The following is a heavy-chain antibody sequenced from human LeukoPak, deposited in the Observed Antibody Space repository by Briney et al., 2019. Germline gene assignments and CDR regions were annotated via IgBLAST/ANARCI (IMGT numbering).Heavy chain of an antibody. J-gene: IGHJ5*02. CDR2: IYYSGST. CDR1: GGSISSSSYY. CDR3: ARCPRGVAVADWFDP. D-gene: IGHD6-19*01. Sequence: SETLSLTCTVSGGSISSSSYYWGWIRQPPGKGLEWIGSIYYSGSTYYNPSLKSRVTISVDTSKNQFSLKLSSVTAADTAVYYCARCPRGVAVADWFDPWGQGTLVTVS. V-gene: IGHV4-39*01.